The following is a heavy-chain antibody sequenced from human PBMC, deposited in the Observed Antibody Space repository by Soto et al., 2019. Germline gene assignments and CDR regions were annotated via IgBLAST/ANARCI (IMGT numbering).Heavy chain of an antibody. V-gene: IGHV4-39*01. CDR1: GGSISSRTYY. J-gene: IGHJ4*02. D-gene: IGHD6-13*01. CDR3: VSSSPWSRLDY. Sequence: QLQLQESGPGLVKPSETLSLTCNVSGGSISSRTYYWVWIRQPPGKGLEWIGSIHYSGATYYSPYLKRPVTLSVDTPKNQFSQELDSVTAADTAVFYCVSSSPWSRLDYWGQGTLVDGSS. CDR2: IHYSGAT.